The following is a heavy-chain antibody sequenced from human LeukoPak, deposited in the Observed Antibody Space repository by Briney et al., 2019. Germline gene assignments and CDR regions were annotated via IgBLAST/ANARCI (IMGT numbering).Heavy chain of an antibody. D-gene: IGHD6-13*01. J-gene: IGHJ4*02. Sequence: PGGPLRLSCAASGFTFSSYAMSWVRQAPGKGLEWASAISGSGGSTYYADSVKGRFTISRDNSKNTLYLQMNSLRAEDTAVYYCAKDVGYSSSWYYFDYWGQGTLVTVSS. V-gene: IGHV3-23*01. CDR3: AKDVGYSSSWYYFDY. CDR1: GFTFSSYA. CDR2: ISGSGGST.